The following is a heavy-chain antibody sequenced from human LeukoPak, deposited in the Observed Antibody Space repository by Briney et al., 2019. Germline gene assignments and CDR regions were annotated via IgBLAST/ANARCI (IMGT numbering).Heavy chain of an antibody. J-gene: IGHJ5*02. D-gene: IGHD4-17*01. Sequence: SETLSLTCTVSGGSVSSGSYYWSWIRQPPGKGLEWIWYIYYSGSTNYNPSLKSRVTISVDTSKNQFSLKLSSVTAADTAVYYCAVETTVTNWFDPWGQGTLVTVSS. CDR1: GGSVSSGSYY. CDR2: IYYSGST. V-gene: IGHV4-61*01. CDR3: AVETTVTNWFDP.